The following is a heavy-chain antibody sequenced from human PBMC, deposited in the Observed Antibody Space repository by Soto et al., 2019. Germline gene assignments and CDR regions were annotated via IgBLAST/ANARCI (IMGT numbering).Heavy chain of an antibody. Sequence: EVQLVESGGGLVQPGGSLRLSCAASGFTFSSYWMHWVRQAPGKGLVWVSRINSEGRSTSYADSVKGRFTISRDNAKNTLYLQMNSLRAEDTAVYYCASYYGSGSYWPTYWGQGTLVTVSS. J-gene: IGHJ4*02. CDR3: ASYYGSGSYWPTY. CDR1: GFTFSSYW. D-gene: IGHD3-10*01. V-gene: IGHV3-74*01. CDR2: INSEGRST.